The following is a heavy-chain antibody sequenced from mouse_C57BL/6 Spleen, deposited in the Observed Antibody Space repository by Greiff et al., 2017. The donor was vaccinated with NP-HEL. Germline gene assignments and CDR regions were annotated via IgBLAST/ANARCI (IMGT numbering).Heavy chain of an antibody. J-gene: IGHJ2*01. CDR2: INPYNGDT. CDR1: GYSFTGYF. D-gene: IGHD2-3*01. CDR3: ARWYDGYYHFDD. V-gene: IGHV1-20*01. Sequence: EVQLQQSGPELVKPGDSVKISCKASGYSFTGYFMNWVMQSHGKSLEWIGRINPYNGDTFYNQKFKGKATLTVDKSSSTAHMELRSLTSEDSAVYYCARWYDGYYHFDDWGQGTTLTVSS.